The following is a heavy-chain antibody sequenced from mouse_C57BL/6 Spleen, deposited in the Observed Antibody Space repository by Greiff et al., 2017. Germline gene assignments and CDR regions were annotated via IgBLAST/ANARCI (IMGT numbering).Heavy chain of an antibody. CDR1: GYTFTSYW. CDR3: ARRGYDSPFAY. J-gene: IGHJ3*01. D-gene: IGHD2-4*01. CDR2: IYPSDSET. Sequence: QVQLQQPGAELVRPGSSVKLSCKASGYTFTSYWMDWVKQRPGQGLEWIGNIYPSDSETHYNQKFKDKATLTVDKSSSTAYMQLSSLTSEDSAVYYCARRGYDSPFAYWGQGTLVTVSA. V-gene: IGHV1-61*01.